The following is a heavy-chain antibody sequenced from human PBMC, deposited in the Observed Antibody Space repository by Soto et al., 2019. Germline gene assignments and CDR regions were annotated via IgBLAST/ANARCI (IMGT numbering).Heavy chain of an antibody. CDR1: GGSISSGGYY. D-gene: IGHD4-17*01. CDR3: ARHATVTTVDYYYGMDV. Sequence: SETLSLTCTVSGGSISSGGYYWSWIRQHPGKGLEWIGYIYYSGSTYYNPSLKSRVTISVDTSKNQFSLKLSSVTAADTAAYYCARHATVTTVDYYYGMDVWGQGTTVTVSS. V-gene: IGHV4-31*03. CDR2: IYYSGST. J-gene: IGHJ6*02.